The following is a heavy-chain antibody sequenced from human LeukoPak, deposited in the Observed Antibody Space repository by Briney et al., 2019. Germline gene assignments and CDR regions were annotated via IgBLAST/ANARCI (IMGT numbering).Heavy chain of an antibody. V-gene: IGHV3-64D*06. Sequence: GGSLRLPCSASGFTFSNYILHWVRQAPGKGLEFVSTISTTGDTTYYANSVKGRFSISRDNSKNTLYLQMSSLRSEDTAVYYCVKDLTRGFSFDYWGQGTLVTVPS. D-gene: IGHD3-10*01. J-gene: IGHJ4*02. CDR2: ISTTGDTT. CDR3: VKDLTRGFSFDY. CDR1: GFTFSNYI.